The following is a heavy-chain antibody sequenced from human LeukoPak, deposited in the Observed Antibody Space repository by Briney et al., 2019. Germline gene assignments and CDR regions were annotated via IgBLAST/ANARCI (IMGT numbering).Heavy chain of an antibody. V-gene: IGHV4-39*01. D-gene: IGHD4-17*01. CDR1: GGSISSSSYY. CDR3: ARRRTVTPFDY. Sequence: SSETLSLTCTVSGGSISSSSYYWGWIRQPPGKGLEWIGSIYYSGSTYYNPSLKSRVTISVDTSKNQFPLKLSSVTAADTAVYYCARRRTVTPFDYWGQGTLVTVSS. J-gene: IGHJ4*02. CDR2: IYYSGST.